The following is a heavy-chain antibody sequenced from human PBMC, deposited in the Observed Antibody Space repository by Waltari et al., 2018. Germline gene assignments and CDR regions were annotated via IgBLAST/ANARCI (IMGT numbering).Heavy chain of an antibody. CDR2: ISAYNGNT. Sequence: QVQLVQSGAEVKKPGASVKVSCKASGYTFTSYGISWVRQAPGKGHAWMGWISAYNGNTNYAQKLQGRVTMTTDTSTSTAYMELRSLRSDDTAVYYCARDRADIVVVPAAGTSVAFDIWGQGTMVTVSS. V-gene: IGHV1-18*01. J-gene: IGHJ3*02. CDR1: GYTFTSYG. D-gene: IGHD2-2*01. CDR3: ARDRADIVVVPAAGTSVAFDI.